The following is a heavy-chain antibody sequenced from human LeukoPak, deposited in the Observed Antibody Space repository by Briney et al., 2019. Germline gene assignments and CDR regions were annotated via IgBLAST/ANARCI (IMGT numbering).Heavy chain of an antibody. V-gene: IGHV1-69*04. CDR1: GGTFSSYA. Sequence: ASLKVSCKASGGTFSSYAISWVRQAPGQGLEWMGRIIPILGIANYAQKFQGRVTITADKSTSTAYMELSSLRSEDTAVYHCARDCSGGSCYVDYWGQGTLVAVSS. D-gene: IGHD2-15*01. CDR3: ARDCSGGSCYVDY. CDR2: IIPILGIA. J-gene: IGHJ4*02.